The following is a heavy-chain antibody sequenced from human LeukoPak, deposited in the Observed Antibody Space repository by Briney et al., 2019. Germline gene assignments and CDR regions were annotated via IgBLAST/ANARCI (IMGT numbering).Heavy chain of an antibody. J-gene: IGHJ4*02. CDR1: GFTFSSYG. D-gene: IGHD4-17*01. CDR2: ISYDGSKK. CDR3: AIGGYGDYVEAFDY. V-gene: IGHV3-30*03. Sequence: PGRSLRLSCAAFGFTFSSYGRHWVRQAPGKGRVWGAVISYDGSKKYYAASVKGRFTISRDNSKNTLYLQMNSLRAEDTAVYSCAIGGYGDYVEAFDYWGQGTLVTVSS.